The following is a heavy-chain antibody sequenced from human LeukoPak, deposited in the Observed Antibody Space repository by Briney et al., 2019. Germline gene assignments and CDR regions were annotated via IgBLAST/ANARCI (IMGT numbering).Heavy chain of an antibody. D-gene: IGHD6-19*01. J-gene: IGHJ4*02. V-gene: IGHV1-46*01. Sequence: AGSVKVSCKASGYTFTNYYMHWVRQAPGQGLEWMGIINPNGGSTSYTQKFQGRVTMTRDTCTSTVYMELSSLRSEDTAVYYCARAVSRPSIAVARRYTDFWGEGALVTVSS. CDR1: GYTFTNYY. CDR3: ARAVSRPSIAVARRYTDF. CDR2: INPNGGST.